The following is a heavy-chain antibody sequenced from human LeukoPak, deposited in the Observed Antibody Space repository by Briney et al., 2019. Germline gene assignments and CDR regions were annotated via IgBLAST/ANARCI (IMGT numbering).Heavy chain of an antibody. D-gene: IGHD5-24*01. Sequence: GGSLRLSCAASGFGVSNNYMTWVRQAPGKGLEWVSYISSSSSTIYYADSVKGRFTISRDNARNSLYLQMNSLRVDDTAVYYCAGGLLEAQGWLQWLGTVYSMDVWGQGTPVTVSS. CDR2: ISSSSSTI. CDR3: AGGLLEAQGWLQWLGTVYSMDV. CDR1: GFGVSNNY. J-gene: IGHJ6*02. V-gene: IGHV3-11*01.